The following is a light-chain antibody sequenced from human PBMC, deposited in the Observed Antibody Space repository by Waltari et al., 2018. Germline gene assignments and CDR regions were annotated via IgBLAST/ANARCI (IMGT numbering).Light chain of an antibody. V-gene: IGLV2-11*01. CDR1: SRHLGSSNY. Sequence: QSALPQPRSVSGSPGQPVTISCTGTSRHLGSSNYVPWYQQHPGKAPKLIIYDVSQRLSGVPDRFSGSKSGNTASLTISGLEADDEADYFCTSYAGAYTVFGGGTKLTVL. J-gene: IGLJ2*01. CDR2: DVS. CDR3: TSYAGAYTV.